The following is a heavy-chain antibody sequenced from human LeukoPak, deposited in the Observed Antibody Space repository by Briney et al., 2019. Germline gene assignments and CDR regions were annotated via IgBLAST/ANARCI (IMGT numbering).Heavy chain of an antibody. CDR1: GYTFTSYD. V-gene: IGHV1-18*01. CDR3: ARRYTLTGYYNVDY. D-gene: IGHD3-9*01. Sequence: ASVKVSCKASGYTFTSYDISWVRQAPGQGLEWMGWISGYNGNTNYAQKLQGRVTMTTDTSTSTAYMELRSLRSDDTAVYYCARRYTLTGYYNVDYWGQGTLVTVSS. CDR2: ISGYNGNT. J-gene: IGHJ4*02.